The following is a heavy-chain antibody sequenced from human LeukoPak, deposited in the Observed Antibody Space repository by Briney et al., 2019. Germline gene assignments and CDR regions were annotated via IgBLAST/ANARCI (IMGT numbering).Heavy chain of an antibody. J-gene: IGHJ4*02. V-gene: IGHV3-30-3*01. CDR2: ISYDGSNK. CDR1: GFTFSSYA. CDR3: ASPTRPSADILTGYYFDY. Sequence: GGSLRLSCAASGFTFSSYAMHWVRQAPGKGLEWVAVISYDGSNKYYADSVKGRFTISRDNSKNTLYLQMNSLRAEDTAVYHCASPTRPSADILTGYYFDYWGQGTLVTVSS. D-gene: IGHD3-9*01.